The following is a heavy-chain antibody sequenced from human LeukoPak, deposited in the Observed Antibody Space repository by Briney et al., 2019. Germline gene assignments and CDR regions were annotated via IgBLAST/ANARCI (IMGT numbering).Heavy chain of an antibody. CDR1: GFNFANHA. CDR2: ISGGGDIT. V-gene: IGHV3-23*01. CDR3: VREDTPATANY. J-gene: IGHJ4*02. D-gene: IGHD2-21*02. Sequence: GGSLKLSCAASGFNFANHAMSWVRQTPGKGLEWVSAISGGGDITYYADSVTGRFTISRDNSKDTLFLQMHSLRPGDTAVYYCVREDTPATANYWGQGTLVTISS.